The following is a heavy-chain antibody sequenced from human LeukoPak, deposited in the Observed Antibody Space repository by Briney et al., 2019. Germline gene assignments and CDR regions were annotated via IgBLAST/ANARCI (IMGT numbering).Heavy chain of an antibody. CDR1: GFTFGDYA. J-gene: IGHJ4*02. D-gene: IGHD6-19*01. CDR2: ISYNGYNA. Sequence: GGSLRLSCAASGFTFGDYAMHWVRQAPGKGLEYVSSISYNGYNAYYAESVKGRFTISRDNFKNMVFLQMGSLRPDDMTVYYCARGRVLRSGWAEYFDSWGQGTLVTVSS. CDR3: ARGRVLRSGWAEYFDS. V-gene: IGHV3-64*02.